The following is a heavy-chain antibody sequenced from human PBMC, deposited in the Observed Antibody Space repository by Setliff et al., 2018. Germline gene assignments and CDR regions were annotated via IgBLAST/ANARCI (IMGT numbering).Heavy chain of an antibody. CDR2: IHYLGTT. V-gene: IGHV4-39*01. J-gene: IGHJ4*02. CDR1: GDSISRSHHY. Sequence: SETLSLTCTVSGDSISRSHHYWGWIRQPPGKGLEWIGRIHYLGTTYSNASLASRLTMSVDTSKNQFSLRLTSVTAADTAVYYCARTGTYRYFDHWGQGTLVTVSS. CDR3: ARTGTYRYFDH. D-gene: IGHD1-1*01.